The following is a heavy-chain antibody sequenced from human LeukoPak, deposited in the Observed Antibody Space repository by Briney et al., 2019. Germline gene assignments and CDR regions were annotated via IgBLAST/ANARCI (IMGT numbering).Heavy chain of an antibody. D-gene: IGHD2-15*01. CDR2: INPNTGGT. CDR3: AKDRELDS. J-gene: IGHJ4*02. V-gene: IGHV1-2*02. Sequence: ASVKVSCKASGYKFTAYYIHWVRQAPRQGLEWMGWINPNTGGTNYAQNFQGRVTMTRDTSISTAYMGLSSLTSDDTAIYYCAKDRELDSWGQGTLVTVSS. CDR1: GYKFTAYY.